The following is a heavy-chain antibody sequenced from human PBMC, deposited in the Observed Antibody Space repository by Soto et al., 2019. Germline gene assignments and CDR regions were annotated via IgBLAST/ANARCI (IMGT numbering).Heavy chain of an antibody. D-gene: IGHD4-17*01. V-gene: IGHV1-2*02. CDR3: ARDPDYGDYWGYFFDS. CDR2: INPTSGGT. J-gene: IGHJ4*02. CDR1: GYPFAAYY. Sequence: QVQLVQSGAEVKKPGASVKVSGKTPGYPFAAYYIPWIRQPPGQGLEWMGWINPTSGGTVYAQNFQDRVTMTRDTSISTAYMELRRLNSDDTAVYYCARDPDYGDYWGYFFDSWGQGTPVTVSS.